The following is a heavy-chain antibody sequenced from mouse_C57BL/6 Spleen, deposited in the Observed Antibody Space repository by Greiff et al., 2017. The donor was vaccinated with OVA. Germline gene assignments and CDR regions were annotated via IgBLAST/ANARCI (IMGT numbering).Heavy chain of an antibody. Sequence: VQLQQSGAELVKPGASVTLSCKASGYTFTSYGMQWVKQTPGQGLEWIGEIDPADSCTYYTHKFKGKATLTGDKSSSTAYMQLISLTSEDSAVYYCARRGGKAFYFDYWGQGTTLTVSS. V-gene: IGHV1-50*01. J-gene: IGHJ2*01. CDR2: IDPADSCT. CDR3: ARRGGKAFYFDY. CDR1: GYTFTSYG. D-gene: IGHD1-1*01.